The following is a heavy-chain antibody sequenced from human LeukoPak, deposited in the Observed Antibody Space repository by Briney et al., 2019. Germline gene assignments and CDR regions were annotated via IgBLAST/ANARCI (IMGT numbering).Heavy chain of an antibody. V-gene: IGHV4-59*01. CDR2: IYYSGST. J-gene: IGHJ5*02. CDR1: GVSISSYY. CDR3: ARAWAPSSNPFDP. Sequence: SETLSLTCTVSGVSISSYYWSWIRQPPGKGLEWIGYIYYSGSTNYNPSLKSRVTISVDTSKNQFSLKLTSVTAADTAVYYCARAWAPSSNPFDPWGQGTLVTVPS. D-gene: IGHD6-13*01.